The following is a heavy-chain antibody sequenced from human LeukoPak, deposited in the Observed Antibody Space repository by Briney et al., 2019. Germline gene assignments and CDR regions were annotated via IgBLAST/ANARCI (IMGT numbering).Heavy chain of an antibody. CDR3: ARGGPSILVVVAAQYDAFDI. J-gene: IGHJ3*02. Sequence: SVKVSCKASGYTFTGYYMHWVRQAPGQGLEWMGGIIPIFGTANYAQKFQGRVTITADESTSTAYMELSSLRSEDTAVYYCARGGPSILVVVAAQYDAFDIWGQGTMVTVSS. CDR1: GYTFTGYY. CDR2: IIPIFGTA. V-gene: IGHV1-69*13. D-gene: IGHD2-15*01.